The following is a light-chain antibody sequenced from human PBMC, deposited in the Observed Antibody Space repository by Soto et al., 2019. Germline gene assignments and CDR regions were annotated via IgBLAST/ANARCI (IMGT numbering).Light chain of an antibody. V-gene: IGKV1-9*01. CDR3: QQLNSYPFPT. J-gene: IGKJ4*01. Sequence: DIQLTQSPSFLSASVGDRVTITCRASQGISSYLAWYQQKPGKAPKLLIYAASTLQSGVPSRFSGSGSGTEFTLTFSSLQPEDFATYDGQQLNSYPFPTFGGGTKVEIK. CDR2: AAS. CDR1: QGISSY.